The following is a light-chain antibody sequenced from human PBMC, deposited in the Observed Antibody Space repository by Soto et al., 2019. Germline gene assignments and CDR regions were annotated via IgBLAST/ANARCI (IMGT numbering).Light chain of an antibody. V-gene: IGKV1-33*01. Sequence: DIQMTQSPSSLSASVGDRVTITCQASQDISNYLNWYQQKPGKAPNLLIYDASNLETGVPSRFSGSGSGTHFTFTISSLQPEDVATYYCQKYNKDSPATFGPGTKVDIK. J-gene: IGKJ1*01. CDR1: QDISNY. CDR3: QKYNKDSPAT. CDR2: DAS.